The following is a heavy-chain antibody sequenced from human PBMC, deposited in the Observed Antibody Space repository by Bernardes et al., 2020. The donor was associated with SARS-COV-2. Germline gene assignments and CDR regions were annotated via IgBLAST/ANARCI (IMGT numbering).Heavy chain of an antibody. CDR1: GGSFSGYY. CDR2: INHSGST. J-gene: IGHJ2*01. Sequence: SETLSLTCAVSGGSFSGYYWSWIRQPPGKGLEWIGEINHSGSTNYNPSLKSRVTISVDTSKNQFSLKLSSVTAADTAVYYCARRYFDLWGRGTLVTVSS. CDR3: ARRYFDL. V-gene: IGHV4-34*01.